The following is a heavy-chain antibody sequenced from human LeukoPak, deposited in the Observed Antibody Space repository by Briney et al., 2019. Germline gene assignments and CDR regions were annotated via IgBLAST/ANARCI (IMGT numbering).Heavy chain of an antibody. J-gene: IGHJ4*02. CDR2: ISAYNGNT. CDR1: GYTFTSYG. D-gene: IGHD3-10*01. V-gene: IGHV1-18*01. Sequence: ASVKVSCKASGYTFTSYGISWVRQAPGQGLEWMGWISAYNGNTNYAQKLQGRVTMTTDTSTSTAYMELRSLRSDDTAVYYCARQANMVRGGAWSDYWGQGTLVTVSS. CDR3: ARQANMVRGGAWSDY.